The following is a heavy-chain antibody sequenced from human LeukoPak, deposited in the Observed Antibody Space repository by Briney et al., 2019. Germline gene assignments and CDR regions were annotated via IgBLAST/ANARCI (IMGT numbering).Heavy chain of an antibody. CDR2: ISWNSGSI. CDR3: ARVTAMITLFDY. D-gene: IGHD3-16*01. J-gene: IGHJ4*02. V-gene: IGHV3-9*01. CDR1: GFTFDDYA. Sequence: SGGSLRLSCAASGFTFDDYAMYWVRQAPGKGLEWVSGISWNSGSIAYADSVKGRFTISRDNAKNSLYLQMNSLRAGDTAVYYCARVTAMITLFDYWGQGTLVTVSS.